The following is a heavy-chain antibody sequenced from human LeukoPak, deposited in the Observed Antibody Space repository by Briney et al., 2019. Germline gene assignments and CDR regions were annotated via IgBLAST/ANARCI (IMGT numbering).Heavy chain of an antibody. CDR1: GGSISRGGYY. CDR2: IYYSGST. D-gene: IGHD3-22*01. V-gene: IGHV4-31*03. CDR3: AGVVVITIGEDWFDP. Sequence: PSETLSLTCTLSGGSISRGGYYWSWIRQHPGKGLEWIGYIYYSGSTYYNPSLKSRVTISVDTSKHQFSLKLSSATAADTAVYYCAGVVVITIGEDWFDPWGQGTLVTVSS. J-gene: IGHJ5*02.